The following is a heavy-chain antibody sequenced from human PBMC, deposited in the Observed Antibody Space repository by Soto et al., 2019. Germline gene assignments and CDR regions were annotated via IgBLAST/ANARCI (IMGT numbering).Heavy chain of an antibody. D-gene: IGHD1-26*01. CDR2: IYYSGST. CDR1: GGSISSYY. V-gene: IGHV4-59*01. CDR3: ARGGGSPDF. J-gene: IGHJ4*02. Sequence: QVQLQESGPGLVKPSETLSLTCTVSGGSISSYYWSWIRQPPGKGLEWIGYIYYSGSTNYNPSLQSRVTISVDTSKNQFSLKLNSVTAADTAVYYCARGGGSPDFWGQGTLVTVSS.